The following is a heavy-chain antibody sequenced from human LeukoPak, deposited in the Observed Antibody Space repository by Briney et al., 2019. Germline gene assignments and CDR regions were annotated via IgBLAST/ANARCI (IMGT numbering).Heavy chain of an antibody. CDR3: ARGLSTFGGL. CDR2: IYYSGST. J-gene: IGHJ4*02. CDR1: GGSFSSGSYY. D-gene: IGHD3-16*01. V-gene: IGHV4-61*01. Sequence: ASETLSLTCTVSGGSFSSGSYYWSWIRQPPGKGLEWIGYIYYSGSTNYNPSLKSRVTISVDTSKNQFSLKLSSVTAADTAVYYCARGLSTFGGLWGQGTLVTVSS.